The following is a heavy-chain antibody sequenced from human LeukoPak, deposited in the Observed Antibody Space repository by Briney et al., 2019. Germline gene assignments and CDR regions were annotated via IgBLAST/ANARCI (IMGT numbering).Heavy chain of an antibody. CDR1: GFTFSSYA. CDR2: ISGSGGST. CDR3: AKALDSSSSPFDY. V-gene: IGHV3-23*01. D-gene: IGHD6-13*01. Sequence: GGSLRLPCAASGFTFSSYAMSWVRQAPGKGLEWVSAISGSGGSTYYADSVKGRFTISRDNSKNTLYLQMNSLRAEDTAVYYCAKALDSSSSPFDYWGQGTLVTVSS. J-gene: IGHJ4*02.